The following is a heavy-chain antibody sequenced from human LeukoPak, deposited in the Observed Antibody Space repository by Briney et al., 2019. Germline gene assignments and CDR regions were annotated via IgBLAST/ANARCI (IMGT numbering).Heavy chain of an antibody. J-gene: IGHJ4*02. CDR3: AKAPVTSCRGAFCYPFDY. CDR2: ISSSGSTI. D-gene: IGHD2-15*01. Sequence: PGGSLRLSCAASGFTFSSYEIHWVRQAPGKGLEWVSYISSSGSTIKYADSVKGRFTISRGNAKNSLYLQMNSLRAEDAAVYYCAKAPVTSCRGAFCYPFDYWGQGTLVTVSS. CDR1: GFTFSSYE. V-gene: IGHV3-48*03.